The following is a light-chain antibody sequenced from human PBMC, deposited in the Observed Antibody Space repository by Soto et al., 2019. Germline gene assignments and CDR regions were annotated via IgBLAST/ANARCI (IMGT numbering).Light chain of an antibody. V-gene: IGLV1-40*01. Sequence: QSALTQPPSVSGAPGQRVTVSCTGSRSNIGADYDVHWYQQLPGTAPKLLVYDNRNRPSGVPDRFSGSKSGTSASLAITGLQAEDEADYYCQSYDRSLSGYVFGTGTKVTVL. J-gene: IGLJ1*01. CDR1: RSNIGADYD. CDR2: DNR. CDR3: QSYDRSLSGYV.